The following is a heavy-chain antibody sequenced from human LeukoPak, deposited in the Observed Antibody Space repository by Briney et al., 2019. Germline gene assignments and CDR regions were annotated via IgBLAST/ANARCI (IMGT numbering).Heavy chain of an antibody. Sequence: PSETLSLTCTVSGGSIIGGGYYWSWVRQHPGKGLEWIGYISYSGATYYSPSLKSRATISADTSKNQFSLKLTSVTAADTALYYCARAGYCSGGSCNGMDVWGQGTTVTVSS. CDR3: ARAGYCSGGSCNGMDV. J-gene: IGHJ6*02. V-gene: IGHV4-31*03. D-gene: IGHD2-15*01. CDR2: ISYSGAT. CDR1: GGSIIGGGYY.